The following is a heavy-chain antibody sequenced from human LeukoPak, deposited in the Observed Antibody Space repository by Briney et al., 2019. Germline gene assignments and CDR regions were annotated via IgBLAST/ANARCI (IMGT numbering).Heavy chain of an antibody. D-gene: IGHD3-22*01. CDR3: ARDRRYFDSSGFYSWFYP. V-gene: IGHV4-4*07. CDR2: IYTTGYS. CDR1: GGSISGYY. J-gene: IGHJ5*02. Sequence: SETLSLTCTVSGGSISGYYWSWVRQPAGKGLEWIGRIYTTGYSNYNPSLQSRVTMSVDTPKNQFSLRLTSVTAADTAVYYCARDRRYFDSSGFYSWFYPWGQGTLVTVSS.